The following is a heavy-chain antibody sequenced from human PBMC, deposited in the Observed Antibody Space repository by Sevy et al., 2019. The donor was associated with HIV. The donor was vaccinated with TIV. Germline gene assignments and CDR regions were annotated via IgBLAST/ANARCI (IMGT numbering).Heavy chain of an antibody. Sequence: GGSLRLSCAASGFTVSSNYMSWVRQAPGKGLEWVSVIYSGGSTYYADSVKGRFTISRDNSKNTLYLQMNSLRAEDTAVYYCARHIVVVPWRSGMDVWGQGTTVTVSS. CDR3: ARHIVVVPWRSGMDV. J-gene: IGHJ6*02. V-gene: IGHV3-53*01. CDR1: GFTVSSNY. CDR2: IYSGGST. D-gene: IGHD2-2*01.